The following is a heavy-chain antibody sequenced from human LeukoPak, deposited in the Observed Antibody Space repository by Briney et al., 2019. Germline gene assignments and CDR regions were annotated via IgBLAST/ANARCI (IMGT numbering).Heavy chain of an antibody. CDR2: IYYSGST. V-gene: IGHV4-59*01. J-gene: IGHJ5*02. CDR3: GKGGGIAVSDT. D-gene: IGHD6-19*01. Sequence: ASETLSLTCTVSVDSISSYYWSWIRQSPGKGLEWIGYIYYSGSTYYNPSLKSRVTISVDTSKNQFSLKLSSVTAADTAVYYCGKGGGIAVSDTWGQGTLVTVSS. CDR1: VDSISSYY.